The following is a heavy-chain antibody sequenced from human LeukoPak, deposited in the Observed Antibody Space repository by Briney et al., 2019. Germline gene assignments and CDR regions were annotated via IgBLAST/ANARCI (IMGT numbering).Heavy chain of an antibody. D-gene: IGHD3-16*02. CDR2: IEWDDDK. V-gene: IGHV2-70*01. J-gene: IGHJ4*02. CDR1: GFSLSTRGMC. CDR3: ARIRGYDYVWGSYRSYYFDY. Sequence: SGPALVKPTQTLTLTCTFSGFSLSTRGMCVSWIRQPPGKALEWLAHIEWDDDKYYSTSLKTRLTISKDTSKNQVVLIMTNMDPVDTATYYCARIRGYDYVWGSYRSYYFDYWGRGTLVTVSS.